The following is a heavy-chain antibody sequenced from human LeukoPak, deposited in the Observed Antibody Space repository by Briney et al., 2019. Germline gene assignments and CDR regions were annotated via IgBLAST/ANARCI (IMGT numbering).Heavy chain of an antibody. D-gene: IGHD3-3*01. V-gene: IGHV3-30*03. J-gene: IGHJ6*02. CDR2: ISYDGSNK. CDR1: GFTFSSYG. Sequence: GRSLRLSCAASGFTFSSYGMHWVRQAPGKGLEWVAVISYDGSNKYYADSVKGRFTISRDNSKNTLYLQMNSLRAEDTAVYYCARDFFWGVDVWGQGTTVTVSS. CDR3: ARDFFWGVDV.